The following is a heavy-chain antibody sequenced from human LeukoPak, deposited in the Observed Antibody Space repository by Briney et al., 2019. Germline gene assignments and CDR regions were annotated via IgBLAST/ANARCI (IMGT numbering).Heavy chain of an antibody. CDR3: ARLKMGAYFDL. Sequence: SETLSLTCTVSGGSISSYFWSWIRQPPGKGPEWIAYIHSTGATSYNPSLRSRVSISLDTSKSHFSLKLSSVTVADTAVYFCARLKMGAYFDLWGRGTLVTVSS. CDR2: IHSTGAT. V-gene: IGHV4-59*08. J-gene: IGHJ2*01. D-gene: IGHD3-16*01. CDR1: GGSISSYF.